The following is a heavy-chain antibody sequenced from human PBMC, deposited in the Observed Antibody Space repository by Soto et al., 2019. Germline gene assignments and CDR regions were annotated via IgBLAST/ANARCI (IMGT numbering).Heavy chain of an antibody. V-gene: IGHV4-30-2*01. CDR2: IYHSGST. Sequence: PSETLSLTCAVSGGSISSGGYSWSWIRQPPGKCLEWIGYIYHSGSTYYNPSLKSRVTISVDRSKNQFSLKLSSVTAADTAVYYCARGGGLVVVNYGMDVWGQGTTVTVSS. J-gene: IGHJ6*02. CDR3: ARGGGLVVVNYGMDV. CDR1: GGSISSGGYS. D-gene: IGHD3-22*01.